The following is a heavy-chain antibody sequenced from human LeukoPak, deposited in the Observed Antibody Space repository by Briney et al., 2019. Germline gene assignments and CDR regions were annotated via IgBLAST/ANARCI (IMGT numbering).Heavy chain of an antibody. CDR3: AREGALNSYFDY. J-gene: IGHJ4*02. CDR1: GFTFSSYA. Sequence: PGGSLRLSCAASGFTFSSYAMHWVRQAPGKGLEWVAVISYDGSNKYYADSVKGRFTISRDNSKNTLYLQMNSLRAEDTAVYYCAREGALNSYFDYWGQGTLVTVSS. CDR2: ISYDGSNK. V-gene: IGHV3-30-3*01. D-gene: IGHD1-26*01.